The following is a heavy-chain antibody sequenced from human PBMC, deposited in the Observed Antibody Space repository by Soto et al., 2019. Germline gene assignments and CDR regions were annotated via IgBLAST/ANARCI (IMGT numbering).Heavy chain of an antibody. CDR3: ARDAYGDLGALDI. CDR2: IRQSGSV. D-gene: IGHD4-17*01. Sequence: SETLSLTCTVSGGSMSSGDYSWSWIRQPPGKGLEWLAYIRQSGSVYYNPSLKSRATISVDKSKNQFSLKVNSVTAADTALYFCARDAYGDLGALDIWGQGTMVTVSS. CDR1: GGSMSSGDYS. J-gene: IGHJ3*02. V-gene: IGHV4-30-2*01.